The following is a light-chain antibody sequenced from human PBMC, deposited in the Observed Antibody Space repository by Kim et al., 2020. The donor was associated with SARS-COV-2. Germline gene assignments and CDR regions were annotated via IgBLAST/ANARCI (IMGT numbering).Light chain of an antibody. Sequence: SSLAASVGSRVTITCRVTHYVARGLDWYQQNPGRAPKLLIYEASTLDSGVPSRFPGSGSGTEFTLTINSLQPDDFASYCCQHRQTFGQGTKVDIK. CDR2: EAS. V-gene: IGKV1-5*01. CDR3: QHRQT. CDR1: HYVARG. J-gene: IGKJ1*01.